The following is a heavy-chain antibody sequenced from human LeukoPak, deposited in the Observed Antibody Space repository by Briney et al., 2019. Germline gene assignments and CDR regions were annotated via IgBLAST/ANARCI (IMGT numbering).Heavy chain of an antibody. CDR3: AKGKVLSPYDI. D-gene: IGHD2-15*01. V-gene: IGHV3-23*01. CDR1: GFTFSSYA. J-gene: IGHJ3*02. Sequence: GGSLRLSCAASGFTFSSYAMSWVRQAPGKGLEWVSAISGSGGSKYYADSVKGRFTISRYNSKNPLYLQMNSLRAEDTAVYYCAKGKVLSPYDIWGQGTMVTVSS. CDR2: ISGSGGSK.